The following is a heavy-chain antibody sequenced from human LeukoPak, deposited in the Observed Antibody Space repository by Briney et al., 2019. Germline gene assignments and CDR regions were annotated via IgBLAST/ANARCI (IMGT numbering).Heavy chain of an antibody. Sequence: ASVHESRMGSGYTLTDYYMHWVRQAPGQGLEWMGWINPNSGGTNYAQKFQGRVTMTRDTSISTAYMELSRLRSDDTAVYYCARPDRYCSGGSCYAVDYYYYGMDVWGQGTTVTVSS. CDR1: GYTLTDYY. V-gene: IGHV1-2*02. J-gene: IGHJ6*02. CDR2: INPNSGGT. CDR3: ARPDRYCSGGSCYAVDYYYYGMDV. D-gene: IGHD2-15*01.